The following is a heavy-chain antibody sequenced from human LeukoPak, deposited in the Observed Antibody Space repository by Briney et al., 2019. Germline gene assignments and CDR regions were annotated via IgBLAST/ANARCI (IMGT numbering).Heavy chain of an antibody. Sequence: GGSLRLSCATSGFTFSSYAMSWVRQAPGKGLEWVSSISGSGGNTYYADSVKGRFTISRDYSKNTLYLQMNSLRAEDTAVYYCARSPYSSSWSFPFDYWGQGTLVTVSS. J-gene: IGHJ4*02. D-gene: IGHD6-13*01. CDR2: ISGSGGNT. CDR1: GFTFSSYA. CDR3: ARSPYSSSWSFPFDY. V-gene: IGHV3-23*01.